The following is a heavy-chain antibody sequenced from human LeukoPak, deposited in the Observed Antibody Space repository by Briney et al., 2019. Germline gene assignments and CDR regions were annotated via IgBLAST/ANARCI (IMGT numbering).Heavy chain of an antibody. D-gene: IGHD3-3*01. V-gene: IGHV4-38-2*02. CDR2: IYHSGST. CDR1: GYSISSGYY. J-gene: IGHJ4*02. Sequence: PSETLSLTCTVYGYSISSGYYWGWIWQPPGKGLEWIGSIYHSGSTYYNPSLKIRVTISVDTSKNQFSRKLSPVTAADTAVYYCARLTTIFGVVMGYYFDYWGQGTLVTVSS. CDR3: ARLTTIFGVVMGYYFDY.